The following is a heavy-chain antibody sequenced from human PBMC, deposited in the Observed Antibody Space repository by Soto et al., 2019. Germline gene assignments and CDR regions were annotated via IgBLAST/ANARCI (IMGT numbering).Heavy chain of an antibody. CDR1: GYTFTGYY. D-gene: IGHD6-13*01. CDR2: INPNSGGT. J-gene: IGHJ6*02. Sequence: ASVKVSCKASGYTFTGYYMHWVRQAPGQGLEWMGWINPNSGGTNYAQKFQGWVTMTRDTSISTAHMELSRLRSGDTAVYYCARDSDFSAAGTAGRGAYYYYGMDVWGQGTTVTVSS. V-gene: IGHV1-2*04. CDR3: ARDSDFSAAGTAGRGAYYYYGMDV.